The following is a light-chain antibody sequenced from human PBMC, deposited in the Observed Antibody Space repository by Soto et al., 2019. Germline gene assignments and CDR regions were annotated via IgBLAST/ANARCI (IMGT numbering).Light chain of an antibody. CDR3: QQYSKWPLT. CDR1: QSVYNT. Sequence: EIVMTQSPPTLSVSPGERATVSCRASQSVYNTLAWYQQKPGQAPRLLIYGASTRATGIPARFSGSGSGTEFTLTISSLQSEDFATYYCQQYSKWPLTFGEGTKVEIK. J-gene: IGKJ4*01. V-gene: IGKV3-15*01. CDR2: GAS.